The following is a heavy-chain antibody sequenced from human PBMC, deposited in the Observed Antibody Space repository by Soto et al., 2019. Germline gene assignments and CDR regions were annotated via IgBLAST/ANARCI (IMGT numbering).Heavy chain of an antibody. CDR2: ISGSGGST. D-gene: IGHD3-10*01. CDR3: AKAVQGSGSYHLYYYYYYGMDV. CDR1: VFTFSSYA. J-gene: IGHJ6*02. V-gene: IGHV3-23*01. Sequence: PGGSLRLSCAASVFTFSSYAMSWVRQAPGKGLEWVSAISGSGGSTYYADSVKGRFTISRDNSKNTLYLQMNSLRAEDTAVYYCAKAVQGSGSYHLYYYYYYGMDVWGQGTTVTSP.